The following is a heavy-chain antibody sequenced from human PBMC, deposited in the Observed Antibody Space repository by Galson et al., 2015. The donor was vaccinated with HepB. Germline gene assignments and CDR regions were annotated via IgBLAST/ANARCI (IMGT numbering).Heavy chain of an antibody. D-gene: IGHD6-6*01. CDR3: ARGTIAARPVGLNY. Sequence: SLRLSCAASGFTVSSTYMSWVRQAPGKGLEWLSVIYSGGDTYYADPVKGRLTISRDNSKNTLHLQMNSLRAADTAVYYCARGTIAARPVGLNYCGQGTLVTVSS. CDR1: GFTVSSTY. J-gene: IGHJ4*02. CDR2: IYSGGDT. V-gene: IGHV3-53*01.